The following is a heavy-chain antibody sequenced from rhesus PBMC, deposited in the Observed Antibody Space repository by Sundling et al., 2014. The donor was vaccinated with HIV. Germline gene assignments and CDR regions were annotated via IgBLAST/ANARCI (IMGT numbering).Heavy chain of an antibody. CDR3: AKDYVSVGYGSNYGLDS. V-gene: IGHV3S42*01. J-gene: IGHJ6*01. CDR2: INSGGGST. D-gene: IGHD4-29*01. Sequence: EMHLVXTGGGLVQPGGSLKLSCAASGFTFSSYGMSWVRQAPGKGLEWVSGINSGGGSTYYADSVKGRFTISRDNSKNTLSLQMNSLRAEDTAVYYCAKDYVSVGYGSNYGLDSWGQGVVVTVSS. CDR1: GFTFSSYG.